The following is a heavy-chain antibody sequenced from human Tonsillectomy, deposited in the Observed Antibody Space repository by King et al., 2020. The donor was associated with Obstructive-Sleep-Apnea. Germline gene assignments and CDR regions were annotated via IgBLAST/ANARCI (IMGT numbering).Heavy chain of an antibody. J-gene: IGHJ3*01. D-gene: IGHD3-10*01. CDR2: ISRSGTYI. V-gene: IGHV3-21*01. Sequence: VQLVESGGGLVKPGGSLRLSCAASGFSLGTYSMNWVRQAPGKGLEWVSSISRSGTYIYYTDSVKGRFTISRDNAKNSLYLPMNSLRAEDTAVYYCARDRSYDTTGPNAFDVWGPGTMVTVSS. CDR1: GFSLGTYS. CDR3: ARDRSYDTTGPNAFDV.